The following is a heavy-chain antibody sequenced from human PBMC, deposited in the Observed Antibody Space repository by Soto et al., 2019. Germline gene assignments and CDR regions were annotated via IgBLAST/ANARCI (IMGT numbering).Heavy chain of an antibody. CDR2: INAGNGNT. J-gene: IGHJ4*02. V-gene: IGHV1-3*05. CDR1: GYTFTSYA. D-gene: IGHD2-15*01. Sequence: QVQLVQSGAEEKKPGASVKVSCKASGYTFTSYAMHWVRQAPGQRLEWMGWINAGNGNTKYSQKFQGRVTITRNTSTSTAYMELSSLRSEDTAVYYCARGVAPYYFDFWGQGTLVTVSS. CDR3: ARGVAPYYFDF.